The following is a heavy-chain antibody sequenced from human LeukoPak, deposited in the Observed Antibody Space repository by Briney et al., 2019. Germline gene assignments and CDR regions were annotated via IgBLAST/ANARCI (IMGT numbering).Heavy chain of an antibody. CDR2: INPNSGGT. CDR3: ARGRTVTMVRGVLFDY. D-gene: IGHD3-10*01. V-gene: IGHV1-2*02. J-gene: IGHJ4*02. Sequence: GASVKVSCKASGYTFTGYYMHWVRQAPGQGLEWMGWINPNSGGTNYAQKFQGRVTMTRDTSISTAYMELSRMTSDDTAVYYCARGRTVTMVRGVLFDYWGQGTLVTVSS. CDR1: GYTFTGYY.